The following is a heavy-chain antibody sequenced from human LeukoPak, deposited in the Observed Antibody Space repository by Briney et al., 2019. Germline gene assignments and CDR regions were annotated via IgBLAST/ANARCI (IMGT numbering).Heavy chain of an antibody. J-gene: IGHJ4*02. CDR2: IYPGDSDT. Sequence: GASLQISCKGSGSIFTSYWIGWVRPLPGKGLEWMGVIYPGDSDTRYSPSFQGQVTISADKSISSAYLQWSSLKASDTAMYYCARSYGSSSGSFEYWGQGTLVTVSS. CDR1: GSIFTSYW. D-gene: IGHD6-6*01. V-gene: IGHV5-51*01. CDR3: ARSYGSSSGSFEY.